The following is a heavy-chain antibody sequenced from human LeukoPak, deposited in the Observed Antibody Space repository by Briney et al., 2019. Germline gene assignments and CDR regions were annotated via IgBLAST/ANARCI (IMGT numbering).Heavy chain of an antibody. V-gene: IGHV1-2*04. D-gene: IGHD3-10*01. CDR1: GYTFTGYY. CDR2: INPNSGGT. CDR3: ARGSGIIGYYGSGSYRMNAGHWFDP. Sequence: GASVKVSCKASGYTFTGYYMHWVRQAPGQGLEWMGWINPNSGGTNYAQKFQGWVTMTRDTSISTAYMELSRLRSDDTAVYYCARGSGIIGYYGSGSYRMNAGHWFDPWGQGTLVTVSS. J-gene: IGHJ5*02.